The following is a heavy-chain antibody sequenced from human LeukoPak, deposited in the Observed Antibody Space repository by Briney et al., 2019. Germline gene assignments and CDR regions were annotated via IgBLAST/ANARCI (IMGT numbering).Heavy chain of an antibody. CDR2: ISHDGSDK. CDR3: VQRGGLDY. Sequence: GGSLRLSCAASGFTFRSFAMHWVRQAPGKGLEWVAIISHDGSDKYYADSVKGRFTISRDNSKNTLHLQMSSLRAEDTAVYYCVQRGGLDYWGQGTLVTVSS. V-gene: IGHV3-30*04. J-gene: IGHJ4*02. D-gene: IGHD3-16*01. CDR1: GFTFRSFA.